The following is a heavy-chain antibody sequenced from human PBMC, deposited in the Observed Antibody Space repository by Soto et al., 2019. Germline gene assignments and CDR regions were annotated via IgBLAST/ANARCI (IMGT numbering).Heavy chain of an antibody. V-gene: IGHV4-61*01. CDR1: GGSVSSGSYY. D-gene: IGHD1-1*01. J-gene: IGHJ6*02. Sequence: SETLSLTCTVSGGSVSSGSYYWSWIRQPPGKGLEWIGYIYYSGSTNYNPSLKSRVTISVDTSKNQFSLKLSSVTAADTAVYYCARVSGGYAPNPNYYYYGMDVWGQGTTVIVSS. CDR3: ARVSGGYAPNPNYYYYGMDV. CDR2: IYYSGST.